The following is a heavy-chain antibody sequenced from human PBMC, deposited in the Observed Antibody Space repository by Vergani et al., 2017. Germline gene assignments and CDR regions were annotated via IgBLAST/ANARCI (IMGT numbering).Heavy chain of an antibody. V-gene: IGHV4-61*10. D-gene: IGHD3-3*01. CDR1: GGSVSSGSYY. CDR3: ARDGPRFGVDV. CDR2: IYYSGST. J-gene: IGHJ6*04. Sequence: QVQLQESGPGLVKPSETLSLTCTVSGGSVSSGSYYWSWIRQPAGKGLEWIGYIYYSGSTNYNPSPKSRVTISVDTSKNQFSLKLSSVTAADTAVYYCARDGPRFGVDVWGKGTTVTVSS.